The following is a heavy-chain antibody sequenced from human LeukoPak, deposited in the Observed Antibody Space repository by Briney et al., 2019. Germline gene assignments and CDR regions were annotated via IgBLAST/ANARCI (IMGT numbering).Heavy chain of an antibody. Sequence: PSETLSLTCAVSGGSISSGGYSWSWIRQPPGKGLEWIGYIYHSGSTYYNPSLKSRVTISVGRSKNQFSLKLSSVTAADTAVYYCARGPYYYYYGMDVWGQGTTVTVSS. J-gene: IGHJ6*02. CDR3: ARGPYYYYYGMDV. CDR2: IYHSGST. CDR1: GGSISSGGYS. V-gene: IGHV4-30-2*01.